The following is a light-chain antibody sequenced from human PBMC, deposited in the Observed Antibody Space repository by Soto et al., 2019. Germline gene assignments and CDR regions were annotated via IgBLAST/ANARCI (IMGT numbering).Light chain of an antibody. CDR1: SSNIGAGYD. CDR3: LSFDSSLSVV. Sequence: QPVLTQPPSVSGAPGQRVTISCTGSSSNIGAGYDVHWYQQLTGRAPKLLIYGNTNRPSGVPDRFSGSKSGTSASLAITGLQAEDEADYYCLSFDSSLSVVFGGGTKLTVL. V-gene: IGLV1-40*01. J-gene: IGLJ2*01. CDR2: GNT.